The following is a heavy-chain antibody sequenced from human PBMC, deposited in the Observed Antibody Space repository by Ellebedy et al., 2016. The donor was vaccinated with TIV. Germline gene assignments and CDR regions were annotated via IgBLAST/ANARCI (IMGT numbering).Heavy chain of an antibody. V-gene: IGHV3-23*01. Sequence: GGSLRLSXAASGITFSNYAMTWVRQAPGKGLEWVSAISGSGGSTYYADSVKGRFTISRDNSKNTLYLQMNSLRAEDTAVYYCAKVQVPAANRARWFDYWGQGTLVTVSS. J-gene: IGHJ4*02. CDR2: ISGSGGST. CDR1: GITFSNYA. CDR3: AKVQVPAANRARWFDY. D-gene: IGHD2-2*01.